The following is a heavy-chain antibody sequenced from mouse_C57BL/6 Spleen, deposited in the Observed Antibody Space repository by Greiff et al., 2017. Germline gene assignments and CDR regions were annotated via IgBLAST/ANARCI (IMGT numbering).Heavy chain of an antibody. CDR1: GFNIKDDY. CDR3: TTDSSGYDAMDY. J-gene: IGHJ4*01. Sequence: VQLQQSGAELVRPGASVKLSCTASGFNIKDDYMHWVKQRPEQGLEWIGWIDPENGDTEYASKFQGKATITADTSSNTAYLQLSSLTSEDTAVYYCTTDSSGYDAMDYWGQGTSVTVSS. V-gene: IGHV14-4*01. D-gene: IGHD3-2*02. CDR2: IDPENGDT.